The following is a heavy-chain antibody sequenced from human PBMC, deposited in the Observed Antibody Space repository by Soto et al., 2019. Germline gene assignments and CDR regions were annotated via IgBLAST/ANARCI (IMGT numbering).Heavy chain of an antibody. Sequence: GGSLRLSCAASGFTLSSYEMHWVRQTPGKGLEWVAIISYDGSNKYYADSVKGRFTFSRDNSNNMLYLQMNSLRAEDAAVYYCVRRSTLSYHGMDVWGQGTTVTVSS. CDR2: ISYDGSNK. V-gene: IGHV3-30-3*01. CDR1: GFTLSSYE. D-gene: IGHD4-17*01. CDR3: VRRSTLSYHGMDV. J-gene: IGHJ6*02.